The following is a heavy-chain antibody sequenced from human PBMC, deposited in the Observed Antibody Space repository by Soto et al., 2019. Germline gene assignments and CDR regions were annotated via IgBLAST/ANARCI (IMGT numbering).Heavy chain of an antibody. Sequence: QVQLQQWGAGLLKPSETLSLTCAVSGGSFSGYSWSWIRQPPGKGLEWIGEITHNGGTNYNPSLTSRVAIPVDTSEKQLSLNLSSVTAAYTAVYYCARAPYSGSHSDYWVQGTLVTVSS. CDR1: GGSFSGYS. CDR3: ARAPYSGSHSDY. CDR2: ITHNGGT. V-gene: IGHV4-34*01. J-gene: IGHJ4*02. D-gene: IGHD1-26*01.